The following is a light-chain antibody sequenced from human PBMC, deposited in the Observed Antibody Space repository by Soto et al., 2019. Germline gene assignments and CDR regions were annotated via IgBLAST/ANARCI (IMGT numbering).Light chain of an antibody. CDR3: QHSYSTPGT. CDR1: QSMSSY. J-gene: IGKJ1*01. V-gene: IGKV1-39*01. Sequence: DIRITLSAAAFSAPVGDRGTITCRPSQSMSSYLNWYQQKPGKAPKLLIYAASSLQSGVPSRFSGSGSGTDFTLTISSLQPEDFATYYCQHSYSTPGTFGQGTKV. CDR2: AAS.